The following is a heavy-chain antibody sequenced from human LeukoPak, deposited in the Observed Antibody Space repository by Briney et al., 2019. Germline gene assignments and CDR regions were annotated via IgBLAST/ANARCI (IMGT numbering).Heavy chain of an antibody. CDR3: APGGTGTTTTFFDY. V-gene: IGHV1-2*02. Sequence: ASVKVSCKASGFTFTDYYMHWVRQAPGQGLEWMGWINPNTGGTDYAQNFQGRVTLTRDTSMTTAYMDLRRLTSDDTAVYYCAPGGTGTTTTFFDYWGQGPLVTVSS. J-gene: IGHJ4*02. D-gene: IGHD1-1*01. CDR1: GFTFTDYY. CDR2: INPNTGGT.